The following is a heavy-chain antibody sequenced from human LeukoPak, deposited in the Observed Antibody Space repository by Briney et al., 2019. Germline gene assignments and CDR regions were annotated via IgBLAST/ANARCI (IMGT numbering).Heavy chain of an antibody. CDR3: ARLAAAMPAGGYYYGMDV. CDR2: IWYDGSNK. V-gene: IGHV3-33*01. D-gene: IGHD2-2*01. Sequence: GGSLRLSCAASGFTFSSYGMHWVRQAPGKGLEWVAVIWYDGSNKYYADSVKGRFTISRDNSKNTLYLQMNSLRAEDTAVYYCARLAAAMPAGGYYYGMDVWGQGTTVTVSS. J-gene: IGHJ6*02. CDR1: GFTFSSYG.